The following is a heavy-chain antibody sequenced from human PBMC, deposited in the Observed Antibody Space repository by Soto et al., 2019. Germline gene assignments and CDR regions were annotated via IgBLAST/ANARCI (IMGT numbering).Heavy chain of an antibody. CDR1: GGSISSSSYY. CDR2: IYYSGST. J-gene: IGHJ4*02. D-gene: IGHD3-3*01. CDR3: ARPITIFGVVISD. Sequence: SETLSLTCTVSGGSISSSSYYWGWIRQPPGKGLEWIGSIYYSGSTYYNPSLKSRVTISVDTSKNQFSLKLSPVTAADTAVYYCARPITIFGVVISDWGQGTLVTVSS. V-gene: IGHV4-39*01.